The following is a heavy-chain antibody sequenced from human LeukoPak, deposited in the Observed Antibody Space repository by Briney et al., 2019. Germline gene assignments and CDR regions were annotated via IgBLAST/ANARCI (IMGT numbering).Heavy chain of an antibody. J-gene: IGHJ4*02. CDR3: CGSGWFAGPFGY. CDR2: IYTSGST. V-gene: IGHV4-61*02. CDR1: GGSISSGSYY. Sequence: SSQTLSLTCTVSGGSISSGSYYWSWIRQPAGKGLEWIGRIYTSGSTNYNPSLKSRVTISVDTSKNQFSLKLTSVTAADTAVYYCCGSGWFAGPFGYWGQGALVTVSS. D-gene: IGHD6-19*01.